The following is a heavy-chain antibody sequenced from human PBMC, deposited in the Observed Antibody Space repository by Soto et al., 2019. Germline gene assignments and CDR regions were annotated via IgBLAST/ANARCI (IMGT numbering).Heavy chain of an antibody. J-gene: IGHJ4*02. CDR2: IYYSGST. V-gene: IGHV4-30-4*01. D-gene: IGHD3-3*01. Sequence: PSETLSLTCTVSGGSISIGDDNWRWIRQPQGKGGEWIGYIYYSGSTYDNPSLRSRVTISVDTSKNQFCLKLSSVTAADTAVYYCARERDYDRSGLDYWGQGTLVTVSS. CDR1: GGSISIGDDN. CDR3: ARERDYDRSGLDY.